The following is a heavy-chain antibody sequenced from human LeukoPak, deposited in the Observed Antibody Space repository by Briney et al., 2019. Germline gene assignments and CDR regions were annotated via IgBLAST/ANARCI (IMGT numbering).Heavy chain of an antibody. CDR3: AKIIYGSGSYWARSEVVTDAFDI. CDR1: GFTFSSYA. D-gene: IGHD3-10*01. Sequence: GGSLRLSCAASGFTFSSYAMSWVRQAPGKGLEWVSAISGSGGSTYYADSVKGRFTISRDNSKNTLYLQMNSLRAEDTAVYYCAKIIYGSGSYWARSEVVTDAFDIWGQGTMVTVSS. V-gene: IGHV3-23*01. CDR2: ISGSGGST. J-gene: IGHJ3*02.